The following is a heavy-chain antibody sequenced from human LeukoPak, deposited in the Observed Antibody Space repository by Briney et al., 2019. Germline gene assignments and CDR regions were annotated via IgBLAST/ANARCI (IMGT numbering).Heavy chain of an antibody. J-gene: IGHJ3*02. Sequence: SKTLSLTCTVSSGSISSYYWSWIRQPPGKGLEWIGYVSYSGSTRYNPSLKSRVTISVDTSKNQFSLKLSSVTAADTAVYYCARAAGGAHAFDIWGQGTKVTVSS. CDR1: SGSISSYY. CDR3: ARAAGGAHAFDI. V-gene: IGHV4-59*01. D-gene: IGHD3-10*01. CDR2: VSYSGST.